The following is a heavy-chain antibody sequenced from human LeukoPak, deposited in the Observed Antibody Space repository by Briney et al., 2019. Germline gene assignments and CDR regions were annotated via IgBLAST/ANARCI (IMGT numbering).Heavy chain of an antibody. D-gene: IGHD4-17*01. V-gene: IGHV3-23*01. CDR2: ITGSHGRT. CDR1: GFTFSSFA. CDR3: TKDPNGDYVGAFDP. J-gene: IGHJ5*02. Sequence: GGSLRLSCAASGFTFSSFAMTWVRQAPGEGLEWVSSITGSHGRTYNTDSVKGRFTISRDNSQNTLYLQMNSLRAEDTAVYYCTKDPNGDYVGAFDPWGQGTLVTVSS.